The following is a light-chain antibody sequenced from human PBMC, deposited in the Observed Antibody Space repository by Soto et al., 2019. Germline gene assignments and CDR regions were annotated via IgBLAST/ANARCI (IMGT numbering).Light chain of an antibody. V-gene: IGLV2-14*01. CDR3: SSYTSTNTWV. CDR1: TSDIGGYNY. CDR2: EVT. J-gene: IGLJ3*02. Sequence: QSVLTQPASVSGSPGQSITISCTGTTSDIGGYNYVSWYQQHPGKAPKLMISEVTNRPSGVSYRFSGSKSGNTASLTISGLQAEDEANSYCSSYTSTNTWVFGGGTKLTVL.